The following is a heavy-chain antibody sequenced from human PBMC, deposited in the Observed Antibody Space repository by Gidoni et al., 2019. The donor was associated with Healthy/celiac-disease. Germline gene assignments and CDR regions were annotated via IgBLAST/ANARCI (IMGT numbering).Heavy chain of an antibody. CDR2: IYYGGST. CDR1: GGSISSYY. V-gene: IGHV4-59*01. J-gene: IGHJ6*02. Sequence: QVQLQESGPGLVKPSETLSLTCTVSGGSISSYYWSWIRQPPGKGLEWIGYIYYGGSTNYNPSLKSRVTISVDTSKNQFSLKLSSVTAADTAVYYCARGTVVVVAATDYYYYGMDVWGQGTTVTVSS. CDR3: ARGTVVVVAATDYYYYGMDV. D-gene: IGHD2-15*01.